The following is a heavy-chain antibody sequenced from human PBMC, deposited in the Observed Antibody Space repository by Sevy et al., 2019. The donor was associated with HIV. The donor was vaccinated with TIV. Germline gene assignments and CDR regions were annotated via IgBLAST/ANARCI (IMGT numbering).Heavy chain of an antibody. CDR1: GYSFTSYW. J-gene: IGHJ5*02. CDR2: IYPGDSDT. D-gene: IGHD6-13*01. Sequence: HGESLKISCKGSGYSFTSYWIGWVRQMPGKGLEWMGIIYPGDSDTRYSPSFQGQVTISADKSISTAYLQWSSLKASDTAMYYCARLGSSSWGYNWFDPWGQGTLVTVSS. V-gene: IGHV5-51*01. CDR3: ARLGSSSWGYNWFDP.